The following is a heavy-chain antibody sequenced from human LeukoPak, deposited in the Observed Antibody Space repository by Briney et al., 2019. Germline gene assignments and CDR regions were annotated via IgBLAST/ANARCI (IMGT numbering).Heavy chain of an antibody. Sequence: GGSLRLSCAASGFTFSSYDMHWVRQATGKGLEWVSAIGTAGDTYYPGSVKGRFTISRENAKNSLYLQMNSLRAGDTAVYYCARGGYYGSGSYHWYFDLWGRGTLVTVSS. CDR2: IGTAGDT. CDR1: GFTFSSYD. D-gene: IGHD3-10*01. CDR3: ARGGYYGSGSYHWYFDL. J-gene: IGHJ2*01. V-gene: IGHV3-13*01.